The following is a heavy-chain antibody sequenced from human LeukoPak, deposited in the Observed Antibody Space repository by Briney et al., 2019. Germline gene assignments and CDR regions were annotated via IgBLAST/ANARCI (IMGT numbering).Heavy chain of an antibody. CDR3: ARDAPVRYVGDQSIDC. V-gene: IGHV1-18*01. CDR2: ISAYNGDT. Sequence: ASAKVSCKAYGFTFTNYGVTWVRQAPGQGLEWMGWISAYNGDTKYVKQLQGRVTMTTDTSTSTAYMELRSLRSDDTAVYYCARDAPVRYVGDQSIDCWGQGTLVTVSS. D-gene: IGHD3-10*02. CDR1: GFTFTNYG. J-gene: IGHJ4*02.